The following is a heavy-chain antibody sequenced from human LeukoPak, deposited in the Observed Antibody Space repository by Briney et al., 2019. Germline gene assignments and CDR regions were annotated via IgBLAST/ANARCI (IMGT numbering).Heavy chain of an antibody. V-gene: IGHV4-34*01. CDR2: INHSGST. CDR3: VSNRPGRFKAPRFDP. Sequence: SETLSLTCAVYGGSFSGYYWSWIRQPPGKGLEWIGEINHSGSTNYNPSLKSRVTISVDTSKNQFSLKLSSVTAADTAVYYCVSNRPGRFKAPRFDPWGQGTLVTVSS. CDR1: GGSFSGYY. D-gene: IGHD3-3*01. J-gene: IGHJ5*02.